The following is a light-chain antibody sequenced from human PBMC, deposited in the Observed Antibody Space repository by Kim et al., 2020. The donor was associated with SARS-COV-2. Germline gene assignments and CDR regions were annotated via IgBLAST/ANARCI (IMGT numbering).Light chain of an antibody. CDR2: EDN. CDR3: QSYDNNNPFI. V-gene: IGLV6-57*03. CDR1: SGSVGSNY. Sequence: KTVTISCTRSSGSVGSNYVQWYQQRPGSAPTTVIYEDNQRPSGVPDRFSGSIDTSSNSPSLTISGLTTEDEADYYCQSYDNNNPFIFGAWTKVTVL. J-gene: IGLJ1*01.